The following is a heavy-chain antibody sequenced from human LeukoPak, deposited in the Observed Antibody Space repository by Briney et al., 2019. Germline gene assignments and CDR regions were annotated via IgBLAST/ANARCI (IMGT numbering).Heavy chain of an antibody. CDR2: INPNSGGT. V-gene: IGHV1-2*02. D-gene: IGHD5-12*01. CDR3: ATSDSDYDREHYKCFDP. Sequence: ASVKVSCKASGYTFTGYYMHWVRQAPGQGLEWMGWINPNSGGTNYAQKFQGRVTMTRDTSISTAYMELSRLRSEDTAVYYCATSDSDYDREHYKCFDPWGQGTLVTVSS. CDR1: GYTFTGYY. J-gene: IGHJ5*02.